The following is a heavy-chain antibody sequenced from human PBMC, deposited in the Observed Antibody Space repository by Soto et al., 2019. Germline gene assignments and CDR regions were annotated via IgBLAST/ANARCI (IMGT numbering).Heavy chain of an antibody. Sequence: GGYLRLACGASGFTFSSYWMSRVRQAPGKGLEWVANIKQDGSEKYYVDSVKGRFTISRDNAKNSLYLQMNSLRAEDTAVYYCARAYYYDSYFDYWGQGTLVTVSS. CDR2: IKQDGSEK. CDR1: GFTFSSYW. CDR3: ARAYYYDSYFDY. V-gene: IGHV3-7*03. D-gene: IGHD3-22*01. J-gene: IGHJ4*02.